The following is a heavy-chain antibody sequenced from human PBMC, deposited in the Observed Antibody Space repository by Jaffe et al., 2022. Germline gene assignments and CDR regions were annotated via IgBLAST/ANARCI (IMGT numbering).Heavy chain of an antibody. J-gene: IGHJ6*03. CDR1: GFTFSSYA. CDR2: ISGSGGST. CDR3: AKAGYCSSTSCYGPDLYYYYYMDV. D-gene: IGHD2-2*01. V-gene: IGHV3-23*01. Sequence: EVQLLESGGGLVQPGGSLRLSCAASGFTFSSYAMSWVRQAPGKGLEWVSAISGSGGSTYYADSVKGRFTISRDNSKNTLYLQMNSLRAEDTAVYYCAKAGYCSSTSCYGPDLYYYYYMDVWGKGTTVTVSS.